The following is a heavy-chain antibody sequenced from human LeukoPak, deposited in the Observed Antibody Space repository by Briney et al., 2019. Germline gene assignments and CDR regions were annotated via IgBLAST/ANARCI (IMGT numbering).Heavy chain of an antibody. CDR1: GGSFSGYY. J-gene: IGHJ4*02. V-gene: IGHV4-34*01. D-gene: IGHD3-22*01. Sequence: PSETLSLTCAVYGGSFSGYYWSWIRQPPGKGLEWIGEINHSGSTNYNPSLKRRVTISVDTSKNQFSLKLSSVTAADTAVYYCARGQRGDSSGYYYYLAYWGQGTLVTVSS. CDR3: ARGQRGDSSGYYYYLAY. CDR2: INHSGST.